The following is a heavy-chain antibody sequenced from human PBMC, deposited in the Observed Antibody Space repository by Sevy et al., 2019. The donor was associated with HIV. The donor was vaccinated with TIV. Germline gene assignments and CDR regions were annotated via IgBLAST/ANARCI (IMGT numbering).Heavy chain of an antibody. J-gene: IGHJ4*02. CDR2: SSPHNGDT. CDR3: ARTYCSGGCCYSLAY. V-gene: IGHV1-18*01. D-gene: IGHD2-15*01. Sequence: ASVKVSCKTSGYTFTSYRITWVRQAPGKGLEWLGWSSPHNGDTNYAQRVQGRVTMITDTSTTTAYLELRSLTSDDTAEYYCARTYCSGGCCYSLAYWGQGTLVTVSS. CDR1: GYTFTSYR.